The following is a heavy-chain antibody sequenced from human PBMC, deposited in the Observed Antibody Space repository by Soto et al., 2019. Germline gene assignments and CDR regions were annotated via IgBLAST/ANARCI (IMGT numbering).Heavy chain of an antibody. J-gene: IGHJ6*02. D-gene: IGHD6-19*01. V-gene: IGHV1-69*13. CDR1: GGTFSSYA. CDR2: IIPIFGTA. Sequence: SVKVSCKASGGTFSSYAISWVRQAPGQGLEWMGGIIPIFGTANYAQKFQGRVTITADESTSTAYMELSSLRSEDTAVYYCASTSSVAGRLYYYYGMDFWGQGTTVTVSS. CDR3: ASTSSVAGRLYYYYGMDF.